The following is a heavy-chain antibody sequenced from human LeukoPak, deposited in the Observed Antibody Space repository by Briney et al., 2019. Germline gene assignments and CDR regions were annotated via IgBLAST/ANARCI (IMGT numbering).Heavy chain of an antibody. CDR3: ARDSGSSWYFDL. J-gene: IGHJ2*01. CDR2: IYTSGST. CDR1: GGSLSSGSYY. V-gene: IGHV4-61*02. D-gene: IGHD2-15*01. Sequence: SQTLSLTCTVSGGSLSSGSYYWSWLRQPAGKGLEWIGRIYTSGSTNYNPSLKSRVTISVDTSKNHCSLKLSSVTAADTAVYYCARDSGSSWYFDLWGRGTLITVSS.